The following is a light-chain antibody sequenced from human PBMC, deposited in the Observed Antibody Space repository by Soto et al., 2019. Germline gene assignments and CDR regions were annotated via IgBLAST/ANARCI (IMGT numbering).Light chain of an antibody. Sequence: EIVMTQSPATLSVSPGERATLSCRASQSVSSKLAWYQQKPGQAPRLLIYDASTRATGIPARFSGSGSGTEFTLTISSLQSEDFAVYYCQQSNNWLWTFGQGTNVEIK. V-gene: IGKV3-15*01. CDR3: QQSNNWLWT. J-gene: IGKJ1*01. CDR2: DAS. CDR1: QSVSSK.